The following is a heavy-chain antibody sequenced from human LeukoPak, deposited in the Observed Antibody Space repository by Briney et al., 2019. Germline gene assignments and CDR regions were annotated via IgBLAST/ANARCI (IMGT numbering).Heavy chain of an antibody. D-gene: IGHD2-2*03. V-gene: IGHV1-8*01. J-gene: IGHJ5*02. Sequence: ASVKVSCEASGYTFTSYDINWVRQATGQGLEWMGWMNPNSGNTGYAQKFQGRVTMTRNTSISTAYMELSSLRSEDTAVYYCARGRGYCSSTSCYRFDPWGQGTLVTVSS. CDR1: GYTFTSYD. CDR3: ARGRGYCSSTSCYRFDP. CDR2: MNPNSGNT.